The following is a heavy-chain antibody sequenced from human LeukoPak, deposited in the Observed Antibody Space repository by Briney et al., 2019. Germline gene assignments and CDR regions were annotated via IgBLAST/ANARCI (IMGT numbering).Heavy chain of an antibody. V-gene: IGHV4-30-4*08. CDR2: IYYSGST. D-gene: IGHD3-10*01. J-gene: IGHJ6*03. CDR3: ARYYSLYYYMDV. Sequence: PSETLSLTCTVSGGSISSGDYYWSWIRQPPGKGLEWIGYIYYSGSTYYNPSLKSRVTISVDTSKNQFSLKLSSVTAADTAVYYCARYYSLYYYMDVWGKGTTVTVSS. CDR1: GGSISSGDYY.